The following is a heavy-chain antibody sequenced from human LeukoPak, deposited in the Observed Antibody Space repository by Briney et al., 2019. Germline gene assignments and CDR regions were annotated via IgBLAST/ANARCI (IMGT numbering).Heavy chain of an antibody. CDR2: ISSNGGST. J-gene: IGHJ4*02. CDR3: ARWGQLAFDY. CDR1: GFTFSSYG. Sequence: GGSLRLSCAASGFTFSSYGMSWVRQAPGKGLEWVSAISSNGGSTYYANSVKGRFTISRDNSKNTLYLQMGSLRAEDMAVYYCARWGQLAFDYWGQGTLVTVSS. V-gene: IGHV3-64*01. D-gene: IGHD6-6*01.